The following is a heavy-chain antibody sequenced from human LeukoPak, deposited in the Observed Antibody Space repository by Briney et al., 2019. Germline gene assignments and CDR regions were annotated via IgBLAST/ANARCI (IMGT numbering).Heavy chain of an antibody. V-gene: IGHV3-11*04. CDR1: GFTFSDYY. CDR3: ARIIAVAPYYYYYMDV. J-gene: IGHJ6*03. D-gene: IGHD6-19*01. CDR2: ISNSGRTV. Sequence: GGSLRLSCAASGFTFSDYYMTWIRQAPGKGLEWVSYISNSGRTVYYADSVKGRFTISRDNAKSSLFLQITSLTVEDLAVYYCARIIAVAPYYYYYMDVWGRGTTVTVSS.